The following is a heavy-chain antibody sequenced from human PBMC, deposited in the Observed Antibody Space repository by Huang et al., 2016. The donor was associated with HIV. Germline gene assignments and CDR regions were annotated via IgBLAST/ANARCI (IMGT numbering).Heavy chain of an antibody. J-gene: IGHJ1*01. V-gene: IGHV1-69*13. CDR1: GGTFSTDA. CDR3: ARARRHSGNSGLIDL. Sequence: HVHLVQSGAEVKKPGSSVKVSCKASGGTFSTDAITWVRQAPGQGLERRGGISPVFGTANYAQKFQDRVTFTADEFSTTAYRELSDLKYEDTAIYFCARARRHSGNSGLIDLWGQGTLVTVSS. CDR2: ISPVFGTA. D-gene: IGHD2-21*02.